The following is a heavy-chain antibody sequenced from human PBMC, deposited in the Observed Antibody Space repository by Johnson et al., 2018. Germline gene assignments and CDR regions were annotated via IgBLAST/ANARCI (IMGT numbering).Heavy chain of an antibody. CDR1: GFTFSHYG. CDR3: ARDTGAGFCRGDSCYSAFDI. D-gene: IGHD2-15*01. V-gene: IGHV3-33*01. J-gene: IGHJ3*02. Sequence: QVQLVQSGGGVVQPGRSLRLSCAASGFTFSHYGMHWVRQAPGKGLEWLALIWFDGTNKYHADSVKGRFTISRDNSKKTLNLQMSSLRVEDTAMYYCARDTGAGFCRGDSCYSAFDIWGQGTMVTVSS. CDR2: IWFDGTNK.